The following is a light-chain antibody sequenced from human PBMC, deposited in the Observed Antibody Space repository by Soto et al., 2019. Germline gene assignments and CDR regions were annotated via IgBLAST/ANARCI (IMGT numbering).Light chain of an antibody. J-gene: IGLJ1*01. CDR1: SSDVGGYNY. CDR3: SSYTSSSTYV. V-gene: IGLV2-14*01. CDR2: DVS. Sequence: QSALTQPASVSGSPGQSITISCTGTSSDVGGYNYVSWYQQHPGKAPKLMIYDVSNRPSGVSNRFSGSKSGNTASLTISGLQAEEEADYYCSSYTSSSTYVVGSGTKLT.